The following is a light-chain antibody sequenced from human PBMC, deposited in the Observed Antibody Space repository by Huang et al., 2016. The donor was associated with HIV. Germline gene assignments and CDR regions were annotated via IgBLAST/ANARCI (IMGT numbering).Light chain of an antibody. CDR1: QSIKSN. Sequence: IVMTQSPVTLSVSPGERAALSCRAGQSIKSNLAWYQQKPGQAPRLRIYGASPRATGVPARFSGSGSGTEFTLTINNLQSDDFAVYYCQQYDYWPPVTFGQGTKV. CDR2: GAS. V-gene: IGKV3-15*01. CDR3: QQYDYWPPVT. J-gene: IGKJ1*01.